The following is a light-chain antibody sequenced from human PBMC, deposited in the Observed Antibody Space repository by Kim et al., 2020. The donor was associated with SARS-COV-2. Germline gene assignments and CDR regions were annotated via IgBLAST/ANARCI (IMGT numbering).Light chain of an antibody. Sequence: SSELTQDPVVSVALGQTVRITCQGDSLRTNYASWXQQKPGQAPVLVIYGKNNRPSGIPDRFSGSSSGNTASLTITGAQAEDEADYYCNSRDSSGNHWVFG. CDR1: SLRTNY. J-gene: IGLJ3*02. CDR2: GKN. V-gene: IGLV3-19*01. CDR3: NSRDSSGNHWV.